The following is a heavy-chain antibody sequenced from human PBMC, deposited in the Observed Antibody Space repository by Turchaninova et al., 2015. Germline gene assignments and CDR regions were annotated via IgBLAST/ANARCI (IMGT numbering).Heavy chain of an antibody. CDR1: GFAVTTAG. CDR3: TWLYYSYLAF. Sequence: EVQLVESGGGLVQPGGSLRLSCAAYGFAVTTAGMSWVRQAPGKGLEWVGRIKAKTESWTTDYVAPVKDRFTMSRDDSKNTLYLQISNLNTEDTAVYYCTWLYYSYLAFWGKGTTVTVAS. CDR2: IKAKTESWTT. V-gene: IGHV3-15*01. J-gene: IGHJ6*03. D-gene: IGHD2-15*01.